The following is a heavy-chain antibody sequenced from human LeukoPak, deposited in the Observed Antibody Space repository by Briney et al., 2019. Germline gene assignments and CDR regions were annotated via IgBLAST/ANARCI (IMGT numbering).Heavy chain of an antibody. CDR3: ARSGPPRLRYYYYGMDV. CDR2: INHSGST. D-gene: IGHD4-17*01. J-gene: IGHJ6*04. V-gene: IGHV4-34*01. CDR1: GGSFSGYY. Sequence: SETLSRTCAVYGGSFSGYYWSWIRQPPGKGLEWIGEINHSGSTNYNPSLKSRVTISVDTSKNQFSLKLSSVTAADTAVYYCARSGPPRLRYYYYGMDVWGKGTTVTVSS.